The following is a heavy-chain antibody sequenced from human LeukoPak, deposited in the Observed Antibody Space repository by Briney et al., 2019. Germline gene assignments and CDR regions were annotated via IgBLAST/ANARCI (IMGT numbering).Heavy chain of an antibody. J-gene: IGHJ3*02. CDR1: GYTFTGYY. D-gene: IGHD3-10*01. Sequence: ASVKVSCKTSGYTFTGYYMHWVRQAPGQGLEWMGWINPNSGGTNYAQKFQGRVTLTRDTSISTAYMELSRLRSDDTAMYYCARNLWFGESTDSFNIWGQGTMVTVSS. CDR3: ARNLWFGESTDSFNI. CDR2: INPNSGGT. V-gene: IGHV1-2*02.